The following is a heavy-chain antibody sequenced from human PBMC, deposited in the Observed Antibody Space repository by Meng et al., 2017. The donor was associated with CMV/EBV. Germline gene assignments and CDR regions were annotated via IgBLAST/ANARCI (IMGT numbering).Heavy chain of an antibody. V-gene: IGHV3-23*03. CDR1: GFTFSSYA. CDR2: IYSGGSNT. CDR3: AKDQRLTSDPYGMDV. J-gene: IGHJ6*02. Sequence: GESLKISCAASGFTFSSYAMSWVRQAPGTGLEWVSVIYSGGSNTYYAASVKGPFTISRDNSKNTLYLQMDSLRAEDTAVYYCAKDQRLTSDPYGMDVWGQGTTVTVSS. D-gene: IGHD4/OR15-4a*01.